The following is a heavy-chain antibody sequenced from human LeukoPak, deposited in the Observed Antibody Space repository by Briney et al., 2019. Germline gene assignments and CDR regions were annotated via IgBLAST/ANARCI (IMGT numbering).Heavy chain of an antibody. Sequence: ASVKVSCKAFGYTFTDYYIHWVRQAPGQGLEWMGWINPNSGGTKYAQKFEGRVTMTRDTSITTAYMELSRLRSDDTAVYYCATPGIGFGESIDAFDIWGQGTMVTVSS. CDR2: INPNSGGT. CDR1: GYTFTDYY. J-gene: IGHJ3*02. D-gene: IGHD3-10*01. CDR3: ATPGIGFGESIDAFDI. V-gene: IGHV1-2*02.